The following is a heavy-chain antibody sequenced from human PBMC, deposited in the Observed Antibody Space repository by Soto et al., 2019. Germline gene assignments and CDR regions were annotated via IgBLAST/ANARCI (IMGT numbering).Heavy chain of an antibody. V-gene: IGHV4-39*01. Sequence: SETLSLTSAVYGESFSCYYWGWIRQPPGKGLEWIGSIYYSGSTYNNPSLRSRVSMSIDTSKDQFSLKLKSVTAADTALYFCARQRTSVVTQAYFDVWGPGSLVTVSS. CDR2: IYYSGST. CDR3: ARQRTSVVTQAYFDV. D-gene: IGHD2-21*02. CDR1: GESFSCYY. J-gene: IGHJ4*02.